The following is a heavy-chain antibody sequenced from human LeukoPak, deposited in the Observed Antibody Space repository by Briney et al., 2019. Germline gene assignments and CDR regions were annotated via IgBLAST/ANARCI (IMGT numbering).Heavy chain of an antibody. CDR3: AAYYDILTCYYGGSESFDY. D-gene: IGHD3-9*01. J-gene: IGHJ4*02. V-gene: IGHV1-2*02. Sequence: ASVTVSCKASGYTFTGYYMHWVRQAPGKGLEWMGWINQNSGDTKYAQKFQGRVTITRHTSISTAYMELSRLRSDDTAVYYCAAYYDILTCYYGGSESFDYWGQGTLVTVSS. CDR1: GYTFTGYY. CDR2: INQNSGDT.